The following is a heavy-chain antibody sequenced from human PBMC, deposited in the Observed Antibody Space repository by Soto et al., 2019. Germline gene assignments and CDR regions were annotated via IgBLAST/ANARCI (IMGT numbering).Heavy chain of an antibody. CDR1: GGTFSSYA. D-gene: IGHD3-10*01. J-gene: IGHJ6*02. CDR2: IIPIFGTA. Sequence: QVQLVQSGAEVQKPGSSVKVSCKASGGTFSSYAISWVRQAPGQGLEWMGGIIPIFGTANYAQKFQGRVTITADESTSTAYMELSSLRSEDTAVYYCARDPYYYSSEGDYYYGMDVWGQGTTVTVSS. V-gene: IGHV1-69*01. CDR3: ARDPYYYSSEGDYYYGMDV.